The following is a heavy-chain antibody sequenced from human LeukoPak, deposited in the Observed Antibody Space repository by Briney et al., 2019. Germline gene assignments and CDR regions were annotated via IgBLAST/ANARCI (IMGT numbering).Heavy chain of an antibody. J-gene: IGHJ4*02. V-gene: IGHV3-48*03. CDR1: GSTFSSNE. CDR3: ARGRDGYNFDY. D-gene: IGHD5-24*01. Sequence: GGSLRLSCAASGSTFSSNEMNWVRQAPGKGLEWVSYISSSGSYIYYVDSVKGRFTISRDNAKNSLYLQMNRLRADDTAVYYCARGRDGYNFDYWGQGTLVTVSS. CDR2: ISSSGSYI.